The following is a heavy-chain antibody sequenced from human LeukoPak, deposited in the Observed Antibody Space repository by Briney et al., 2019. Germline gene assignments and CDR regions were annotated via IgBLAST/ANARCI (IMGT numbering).Heavy chain of an antibody. CDR1: GYSFTSYW. CDR2: IDPSDSYT. V-gene: IGHV5-10-1*01. CDR3: ARHRTRSSTSCLNWFDP. J-gene: IGHJ5*02. D-gene: IGHD2-2*01. Sequence: GESLKISCKGSGYSFTSYWISWVRQMPGKGLEWMGRIDPSDSYTNYSPSFQGHVTISADKSISTAYLQWSSLKASDTAMYYCARHRTRSSTSCLNWFDPWGQGTLVTVSS.